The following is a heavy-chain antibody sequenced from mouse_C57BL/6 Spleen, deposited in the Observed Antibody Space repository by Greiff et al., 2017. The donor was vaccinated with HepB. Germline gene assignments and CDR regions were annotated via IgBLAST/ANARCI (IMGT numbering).Heavy chain of an antibody. CDR1: GYTFTSYW. D-gene: IGHD2-5*01. V-gene: IGHV1-52*01. CDR2: IDPSDSET. CDR3: AREHYSNLFDY. Sequence: VQLQQPGAELVRPGSSVKLSCKASGYTFTSYWMHWVKQRPIQGLEWIGNIDPSDSETHYNQKFKDKATLTVDKSSSTAYMQLSSLTSEDSAVYYCAREHYSNLFDYWGQGTTLTVSS. J-gene: IGHJ2*01.